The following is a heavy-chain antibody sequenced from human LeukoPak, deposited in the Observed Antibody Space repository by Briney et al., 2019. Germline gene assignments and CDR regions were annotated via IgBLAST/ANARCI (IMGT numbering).Heavy chain of an antibody. CDR3: ARGLGTTGFYYYYYMDV. CDR2: MNPNSGNT. CDR1: GYTFTSYD. D-gene: IGHD1-7*01. J-gene: IGHJ6*03. V-gene: IGHV1-8*01. Sequence: ASVKVSCKASGYTFTSYDINWVRQATGQGLEWMGWMNPNSGNTGYAQKFQGRVTMTRNTSISTAYMELSSLRSEDTAVYYCARGLGTTGFYYYYYMDVWGKGTTVTVSS.